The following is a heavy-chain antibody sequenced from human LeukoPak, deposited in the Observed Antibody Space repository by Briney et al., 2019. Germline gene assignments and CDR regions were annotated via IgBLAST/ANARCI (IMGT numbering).Heavy chain of an antibody. CDR1: GFTFSDYY. J-gene: IGHJ4*02. CDR2: ISSIST. V-gene: IGHV3-11*06. D-gene: IGHD5-24*01. Sequence: GGSLRLSCAASGFTFSDYYINWIRQAPGKGLEWVSSISSISTYTAYADSLRGRFTISRDNSNNSLYLQMDSLRVEDTAVYYCARDLAPRSFDYWGQGTRVTVSS. CDR3: ARDLAPRSFDY.